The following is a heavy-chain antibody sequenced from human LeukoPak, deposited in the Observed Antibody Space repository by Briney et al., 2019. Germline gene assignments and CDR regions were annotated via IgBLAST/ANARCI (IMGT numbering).Heavy chain of an antibody. V-gene: IGHV1-2*02. CDR1: GYTLTGYY. D-gene: IGHD3-10*01. CDR2: INPNSGGT. CDR3: ARVLVRGVIIHGSSAFDI. J-gene: IGHJ3*02. Sequence: ASVKVSCKASGYTLTGYYMHWVRQAPGQGLEWMGWINPNSGGTNYAQKFQGRVTMTRDTSISTAYMELSRLRSDDTAVYYCARVLVRGVIIHGSSAFDIWGQGTMVTVSS.